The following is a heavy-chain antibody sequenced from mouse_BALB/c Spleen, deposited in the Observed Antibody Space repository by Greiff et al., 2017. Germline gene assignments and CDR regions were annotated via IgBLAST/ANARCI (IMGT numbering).Heavy chain of an antibody. J-gene: IGHJ2*01. CDR2: IRNKANGYTT. V-gene: IGHV7-3*02. CDR1: GFTFTDYY. D-gene: IGHD1-1*01. Sequence: EVMLVESGGGLVQPGGSLRLSCATSGFTFTDYYMSWVRQPPGKALEWFGFIRNKANGYTTEYSASVKGRFTISRDNSQSILYLQMNTLRAEDSATYYCARVHGSAYYFDYWGQGTTLTVSS. CDR3: ARVHGSAYYFDY.